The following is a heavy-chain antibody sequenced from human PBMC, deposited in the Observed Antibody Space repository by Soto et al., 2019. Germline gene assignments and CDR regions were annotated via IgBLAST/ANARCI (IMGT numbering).Heavy chain of an antibody. V-gene: IGHV1-69*13. CDR2: IIPIFGTA. D-gene: IGHD3-22*01. Sequence: SVKVSCKASGGTFSSYAISWVRQAPGQGLEWMGGIIPIFGTANYAQKFQGRVTITADESTSTAYMELSSLRSEDTAVYYCASGVRDYYDRVDAFDIWGQGTMVTVSS. J-gene: IGHJ3*02. CDR1: GGTFSSYA. CDR3: ASGVRDYYDRVDAFDI.